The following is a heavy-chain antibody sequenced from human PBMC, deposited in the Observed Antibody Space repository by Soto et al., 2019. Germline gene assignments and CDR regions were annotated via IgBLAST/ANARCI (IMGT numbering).Heavy chain of an antibody. CDR1: GYTFTTHG. CDR3: ETQDYYDGGGYYYVY. Sequence: ASVKVSCKASGYTFTTHGISWVRQVPGQGLERMGWVRGDNGHTNYAQSLQGRVTMTTDTSTNTAYMKLSSLRSQETAVYNCETQDYYDGGGYYYVYWGKGTLVPVSS. CDR2: VRGDNGHT. V-gene: IGHV1-18*01. D-gene: IGHD3-22*01. J-gene: IGHJ4*02.